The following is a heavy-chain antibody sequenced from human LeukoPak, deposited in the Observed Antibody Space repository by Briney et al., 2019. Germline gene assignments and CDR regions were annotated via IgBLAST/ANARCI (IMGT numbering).Heavy chain of an antibody. V-gene: IGHV4-4*09. CDR1: GGSISSYY. CDR2: IYTSGST. J-gene: IGHJ5*02. Sequence: SETLSLTCTVSGGSISSYYWSWIRQPPGKGLEWIGYIYTSGSTNYNPSLKSRVTISVDTSKNQFSLKPSSVTAADTAVYYCARQAPLPPRAFDPWGQGTLVTVSS. CDR3: ARQAPLPPRAFDP.